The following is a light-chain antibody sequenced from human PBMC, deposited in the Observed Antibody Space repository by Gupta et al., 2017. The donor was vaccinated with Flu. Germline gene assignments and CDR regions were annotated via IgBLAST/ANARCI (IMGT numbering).Light chain of an antibody. Sequence: EMVMTQSPATLSVSLGERATLSCRASQIINTNLAWYQQKPAQPPRLLISGASIRATGIPARFSGSGSGTEFTLTITNLQSEDGAIYFGQQDQDWLTFGQGTRLEIK. CDR3: QQDQDWLT. J-gene: IGKJ5*01. V-gene: IGKV3-15*01. CDR1: QIINTN. CDR2: GAS.